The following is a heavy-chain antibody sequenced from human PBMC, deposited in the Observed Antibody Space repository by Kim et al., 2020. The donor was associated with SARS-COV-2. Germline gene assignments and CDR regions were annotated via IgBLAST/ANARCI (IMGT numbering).Heavy chain of an antibody. Sequence: HKSRVPISVDTSTNQFSLKLSSVTAADTAVYYCARGNYYDSSGYFPYFDYWGQGTLVTVSS. J-gene: IGHJ4*02. CDR3: ARGNYYDSSGYFPYFDY. V-gene: IGHV4-30-2*04. D-gene: IGHD3-22*01.